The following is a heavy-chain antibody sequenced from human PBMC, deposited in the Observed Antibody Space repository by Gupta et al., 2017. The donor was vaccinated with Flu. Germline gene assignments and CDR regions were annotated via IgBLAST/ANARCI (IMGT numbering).Heavy chain of an antibody. CDR3: ARGGGVISLYYFDY. D-gene: IGHD3-3*01. Sequence: QVQLVQSGAEVKKPGASVKVSRKASGYTFTGYYMHWVRQAPGQGLEWMGWINPNSGGTNYEQKCQGRVTMTRDTSISTAYMELSRLRSDDTAVYYCARGGGVISLYYFDYWGQGTLVTVSS. CDR1: GYTFTGYY. J-gene: IGHJ4*02. CDR2: INPNSGGT. V-gene: IGHV1-2*02.